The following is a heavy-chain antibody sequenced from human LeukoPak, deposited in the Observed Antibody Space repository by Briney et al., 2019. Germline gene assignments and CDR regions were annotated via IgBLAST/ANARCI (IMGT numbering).Heavy chain of an antibody. Sequence: GGSLRLSCTASGFTFITYSMNWIRQVPGKWLEWVSYISSNSGTIYYADSVKGRFTISRDNAKNSLCLQMNSLRDEDTAVYYCARDFYGDYSFDYWGQGTLVTVSS. V-gene: IGHV3-48*02. CDR1: GFTFITYS. D-gene: IGHD4-17*01. CDR2: ISSNSGTI. CDR3: ARDFYGDYSFDY. J-gene: IGHJ4*02.